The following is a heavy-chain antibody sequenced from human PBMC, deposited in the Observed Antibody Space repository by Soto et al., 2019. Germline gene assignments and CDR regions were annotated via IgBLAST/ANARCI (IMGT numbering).Heavy chain of an antibody. CDR3: ARGYSSYYYYYYMDV. V-gene: IGHV3-33*01. J-gene: IGHJ6*03. CDR2: IWYDGSNK. CDR1: GFTFSSYG. D-gene: IGHD4-4*01. Sequence: GGSLRLSCAAYGFTFSSYGMHWVRQAPGKGLEWVAVIWYDGSNKYYADSVKGRFTISRDNSKNTLYLQMNSLRAEDTAVYYCARGYSSYYYYYYMDVWGKGTTVTVSS.